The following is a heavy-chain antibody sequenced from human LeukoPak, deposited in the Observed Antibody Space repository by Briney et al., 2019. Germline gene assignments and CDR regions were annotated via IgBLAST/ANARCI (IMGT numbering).Heavy chain of an antibody. CDR1: GFTFSSYG. CDR2: ISGSGGST. J-gene: IGHJ4*02. Sequence: GGSLRLSCAASGFTFSSYGMSWVRQAPGKGLEWVSAISGSGGSTYYADSVKGRFTISRDNSKNTLYLQMSSLRAEDTAVYYCAKNIAVAGTPLNYWGQGTLVTVSS. V-gene: IGHV3-23*01. CDR3: AKNIAVAGTPLNY. D-gene: IGHD6-19*01.